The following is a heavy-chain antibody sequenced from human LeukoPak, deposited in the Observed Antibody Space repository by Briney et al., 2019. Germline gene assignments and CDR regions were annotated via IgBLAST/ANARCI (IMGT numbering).Heavy chain of an antibody. CDR3: ARLSGSYYSALDY. V-gene: IGHV5-51*01. D-gene: IGHD1-26*01. Sequence: PGESLKISCQGSGYSFTSYWVGWVRQMPGKGLEWMGIIYPGDSDTRYSPSFQGQVTVSADKSISTAYLQWSSLKASDTAMYYCARLSGSYYSALDYWGQGTLVTVSS. J-gene: IGHJ4*02. CDR1: GYSFTSYW. CDR2: IYPGDSDT.